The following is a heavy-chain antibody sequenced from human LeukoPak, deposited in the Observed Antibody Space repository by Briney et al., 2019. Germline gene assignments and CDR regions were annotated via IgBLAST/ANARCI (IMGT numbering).Heavy chain of an antibody. V-gene: IGHV1-69*13. Sequence: SVKVSCKASGGTFSSYAISWVRQAPGQGLEWMGGIIPIFGTANYAQKFQGRVTITADESTSTAYMELSSLRYEDTAVYYCARGPYYYDSSGPYNWFDPWGQGTLVTVSS. J-gene: IGHJ5*02. CDR2: IIPIFGTA. D-gene: IGHD3-22*01. CDR1: GGTFSSYA. CDR3: ARGPYYYDSSGPYNWFDP.